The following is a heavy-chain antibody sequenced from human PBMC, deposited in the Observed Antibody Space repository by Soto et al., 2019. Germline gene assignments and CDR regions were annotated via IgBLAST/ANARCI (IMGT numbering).Heavy chain of an antibody. Sequence: ASVKVSCKASGYTFTSYGISWVRQAPGQGLEWMGWISAYNGNTNYAQKLQGRVTMTTDTSTSTAYMELRSLRSDDTAVYYCARDRLWFGDGYFDYWGQGTLVTVSS. V-gene: IGHV1-18*01. CDR1: GYTFTSYG. CDR2: ISAYNGNT. J-gene: IGHJ4*02. D-gene: IGHD3-10*01. CDR3: ARDRLWFGDGYFDY.